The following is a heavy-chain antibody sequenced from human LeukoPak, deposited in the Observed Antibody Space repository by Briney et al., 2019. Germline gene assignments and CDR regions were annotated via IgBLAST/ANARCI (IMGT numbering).Heavy chain of an antibody. CDR1: GYTLSSYG. Sequence: GASVKVSCKAFGYTLSSYGITWVRQVPGQGLEWMGWISANNGNTNYAQKIQGRVTMTTDTSTSTAYMELRSLRSDDTAVYYCARARGGQQLVHYGYWGQGTLVTVSS. D-gene: IGHD6-13*01. CDR3: ARARGGQQLVHYGY. V-gene: IGHV1-18*04. J-gene: IGHJ4*02. CDR2: ISANNGNT.